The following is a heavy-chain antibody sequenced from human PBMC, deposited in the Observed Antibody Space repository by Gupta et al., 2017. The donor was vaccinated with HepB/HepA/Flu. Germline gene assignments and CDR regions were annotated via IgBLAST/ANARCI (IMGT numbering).Heavy chain of an antibody. CDR2: ISYDGSNK. V-gene: IGHV3-30-3*01. CDR1: GFTFSSYA. D-gene: IGHD6-13*01. Sequence: QVQLVESGGGVVQPGRSLRLSCAASGFTFSSYAMHWVRQAPGKGLEWVAVISYDGSNKYYADSVKGRFTISRDNSKNPLYLQRNSLRAEDTAVDYCARDKGSSWYDWGQGTLVTVSS. CDR3: ARDKGSSWYD. J-gene: IGHJ4*02.